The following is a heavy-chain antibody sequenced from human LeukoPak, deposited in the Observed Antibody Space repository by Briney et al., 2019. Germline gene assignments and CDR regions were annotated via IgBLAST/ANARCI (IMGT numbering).Heavy chain of an antibody. CDR3: ARLRELLSDY. Sequence: GGSLRLSCAASGFTFSSYSMNWVRQAPGKGLEWFSCFSSTSSYIYYADTLKGRFTISRDNAKYTLYLQMNSLRAEESAVYYCARLRELLSDYWGQGTLVTVSS. J-gene: IGHJ4*02. CDR2: FSSTSSYI. CDR1: GFTFSSYS. D-gene: IGHD2-21*02. V-gene: IGHV3-21*01.